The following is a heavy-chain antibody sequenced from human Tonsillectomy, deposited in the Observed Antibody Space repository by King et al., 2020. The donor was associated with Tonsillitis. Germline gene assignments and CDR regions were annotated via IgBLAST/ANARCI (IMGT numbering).Heavy chain of an antibody. CDR1: GFSLTTSGVA. J-gene: IGHJ3*02. V-gene: IGHV2-5*02. D-gene: IGHD3-10*01. CDR2: LYWDYVK. Sequence: TLKESGPTLVRPTQTLTLTCTFSGFSLTTSGVAVGLLPHPPGKALELLALLYWDYVKRYSTSLQSRLTITKETSKNQVVLTMTNMDSSDTATYYCAHRPRDGSGSYAFAMWGQGTLVTVSS. CDR3: AHRPRDGSGSYAFAM.